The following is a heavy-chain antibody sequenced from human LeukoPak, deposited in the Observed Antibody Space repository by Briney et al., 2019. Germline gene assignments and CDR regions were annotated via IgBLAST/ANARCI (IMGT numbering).Heavy chain of an antibody. Sequence: GASVKVSCKASGYTFTSYDINWVRQAPGQGLEWMGCISANNGNTQYEQKLQGRVTMTTDTSTSTAYMELRSLRSDDTAVYYCARDSNVAYSSGWYPGYWGQGTLVTVSS. CDR2: ISANNGNT. D-gene: IGHD6-19*01. CDR3: ARDSNVAYSSGWYPGY. J-gene: IGHJ4*02. V-gene: IGHV1-18*01. CDR1: GYTFTSYD.